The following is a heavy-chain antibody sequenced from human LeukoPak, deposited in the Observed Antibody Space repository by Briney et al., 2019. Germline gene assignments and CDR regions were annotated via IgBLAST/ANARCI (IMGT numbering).Heavy chain of an antibody. V-gene: IGHV3-9*01. CDR2: ISWNTVRT. J-gene: IGHJ5*02. CDR3: AKDMGLYASGRNDH. CDR1: GFTFDDYA. Sequence: GGSLRLSCEAYGFTFDDYAMHWVRQAPGKGLEWVAGISWNTVRTGYADSVKGRFTISRDDAKNSLYLVMNSLRAEDTALYYCAKDMGLYASGRNDHWGQGTLVIVSS. D-gene: IGHD3-10*01.